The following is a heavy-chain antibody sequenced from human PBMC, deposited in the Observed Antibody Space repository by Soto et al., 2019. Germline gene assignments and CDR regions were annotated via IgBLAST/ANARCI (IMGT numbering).Heavy chain of an antibody. V-gene: IGHV4-59*01. D-gene: IGHD3-10*01. CDR1: GGSISSYY. CDR2: IYYSGST. CDR3: ARSILWFGERHFDY. Sequence: SETLSLTCTVSGGSISSYYWSWIRQPPGKGLEWIGYIYYSGSTNYNPSLKSRVTISVDTSKNQFSLKLSPVTAADTAVYYCARSILWFGERHFDYWGQGTLVTVPQ. J-gene: IGHJ4*02.